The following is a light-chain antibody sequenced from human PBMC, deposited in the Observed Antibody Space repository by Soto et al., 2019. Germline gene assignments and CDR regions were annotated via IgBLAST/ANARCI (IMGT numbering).Light chain of an antibody. CDR3: QQYGSSGT. CDR2: GAS. V-gene: IGKV3-20*01. J-gene: IGKJ1*01. Sequence: EILMTQSPATLSVSPWERVTFSCRASQIVSYYLAWYQQKPGQAPRLLIYGASNRATGIPDRFSGSGSGTDFTLTISRLEPEDFAVYYCQQYGSSGTFGQGTKVDI. CDR1: QIVSYY.